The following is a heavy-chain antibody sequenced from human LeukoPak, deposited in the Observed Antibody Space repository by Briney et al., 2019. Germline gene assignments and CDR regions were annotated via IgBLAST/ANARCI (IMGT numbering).Heavy chain of an antibody. D-gene: IGHD1-7*01. Sequence: GGSLRLSCAASGFTFSSYEMNWVRQAPGKGLEWVSYISSSGSSISYADSVKGRFTISRDNAKNSLNLQMNSLRAEDTAVYYCARDRLFGNLPDYWGQGTLVTVSS. CDR3: ARDRLFGNLPDY. CDR1: GFTFSSYE. CDR2: ISSSGSSI. J-gene: IGHJ4*02. V-gene: IGHV3-48*03.